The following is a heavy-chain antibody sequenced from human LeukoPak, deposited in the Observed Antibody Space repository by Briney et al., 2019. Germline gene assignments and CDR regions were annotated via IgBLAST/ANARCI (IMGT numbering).Heavy chain of an antibody. CDR1: GFTVSSNY. CDR2: IYSGGST. Sequence: GGSLRLSCAASGFTVSSNYMSWVRQAPGKGLEWVSIIYSGGSTFYADSVKGRFTISRDNAKNSLYLQMNSLRAEDTAVYYCARLMLYYYYYMDVWGKGTTVTVSS. V-gene: IGHV3-53*01. D-gene: IGHD2-8*01. CDR3: ARLMLYYYYYMDV. J-gene: IGHJ6*03.